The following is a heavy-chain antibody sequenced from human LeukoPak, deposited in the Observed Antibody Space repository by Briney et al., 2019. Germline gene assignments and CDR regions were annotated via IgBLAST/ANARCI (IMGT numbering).Heavy chain of an antibody. V-gene: IGHV3-15*01. CDR3: TGVSRSSWYDY. CDR2: IKSKTDGGTP. CDR1: GFTFSNAW. D-gene: IGHD6-13*01. J-gene: IGHJ4*02. Sequence: GGSLRLSCAASGFTFSNAWMSWVRQAPGKGLEWVGRIKSKTDGGTPDYAAPVRGRFTISRDDSKNTLYLQMNSLKTEDTAVYYCTGVSRSSWYDYWGQGTLVTVSS.